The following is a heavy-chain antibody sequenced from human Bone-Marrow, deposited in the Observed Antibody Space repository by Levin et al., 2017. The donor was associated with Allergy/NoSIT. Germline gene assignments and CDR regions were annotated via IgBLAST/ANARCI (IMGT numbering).Heavy chain of an antibody. CDR2: IKHDGSEE. CDR3: ARIKVIAAGHTGLDQ. D-gene: IGHD6-13*01. J-gene: IGHJ4*02. Sequence: PGGSLRLSCAASGFTFSSYWMTWVRQAPGKGLEWVANIKHDGSEEYYVDSVKGRFTISRDNAKNSLSLQMNSLRAEDTAVYYCARIKVIAAGHTGLDQWGQGTLVTVSS. V-gene: IGHV3-7*01. CDR1: GFTFSSYW.